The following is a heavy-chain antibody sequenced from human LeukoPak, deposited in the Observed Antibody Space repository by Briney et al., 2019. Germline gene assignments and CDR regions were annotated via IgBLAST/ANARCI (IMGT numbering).Heavy chain of an antibody. CDR3: ARGIFRGDGDFNY. D-gene: IGHD2-21*02. V-gene: IGHV1-2*02. J-gene: IGHJ4*02. Sequence: ASVKVSCKTSGHIFSDSYVHWVRQAPGQGPEWMGWINPQTGGTDYAQKFQDRVTLTTDTSTNTVYMDLTRLRYDDTAIYFCARGIFRGDGDFNYWGQGTLVTVTS. CDR2: INPQTGGT. CDR1: GHIFSDSY.